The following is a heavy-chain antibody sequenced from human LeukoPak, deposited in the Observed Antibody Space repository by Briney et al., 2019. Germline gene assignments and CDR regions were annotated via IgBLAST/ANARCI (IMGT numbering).Heavy chain of an antibody. V-gene: IGHV4-59*12. CDR3: ARDERSGYDTNFDC. D-gene: IGHD5-12*01. CDR2: IYYSGST. J-gene: IGHJ4*02. CDR1: GGSISSYY. Sequence: SETLSLTCTVSGGSISSYYWSWIRQPPGKGLEWIGYIYYSGSTNYNPSLKSRVTISVDTSKNQFSLKLSSVTAADTAVYYCARDERSGYDTNFDCWGQGTLVTVSS.